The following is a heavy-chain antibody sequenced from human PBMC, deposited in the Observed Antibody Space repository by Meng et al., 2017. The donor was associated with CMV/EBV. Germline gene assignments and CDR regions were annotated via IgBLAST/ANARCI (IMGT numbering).Heavy chain of an antibody. CDR1: GFTFSSYS. D-gene: IGHD3-10*01. Sequence: GESLKISCAASGFTFSSYSMNWVRQAPGKGLEWVSSISSSSSYIYYADSVKGRFTISRDNAKNSLYLQMNSLRAEDTAVYYCARDRARPWHWGQGTLVTVSS. V-gene: IGHV3-21*01. CDR2: ISSSSSYI. CDR3: ARDRARPWH. J-gene: IGHJ4*02.